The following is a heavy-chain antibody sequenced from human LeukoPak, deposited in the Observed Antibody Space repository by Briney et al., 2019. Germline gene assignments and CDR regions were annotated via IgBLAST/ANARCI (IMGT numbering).Heavy chain of an antibody. CDR2: ISSSSSYI. V-gene: IGHV3-21*01. CDR1: GFIFSSYS. J-gene: IGHJ3*02. CDR3: ARDRPRDAFDI. Sequence: GGSLRLSCAAPGFIFSSYSMNWVRQAPGKGLEWVSSISSSSSYIYYADSVKGRFTISRDNAKNSLFLQMNSLRAEDTAFYYCARDRPRDAFDIWGQGTMVTVSS.